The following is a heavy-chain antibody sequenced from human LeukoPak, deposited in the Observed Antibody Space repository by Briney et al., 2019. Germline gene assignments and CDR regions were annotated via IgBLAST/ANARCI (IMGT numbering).Heavy chain of an antibody. Sequence: ASVKVSCKASGYTFTGYYMHWVRQAPGQGLEWMGWINPNSGGTNYAQKSQGRVTMTRDTSISTAYMELSRLRSDDTAVYYCARDPYLWSGYYTGDYWGQGTLVTVSS. J-gene: IGHJ4*02. CDR3: ARDPYLWSGYYTGDY. CDR2: INPNSGGT. D-gene: IGHD3-3*01. CDR1: GYTFTGYY. V-gene: IGHV1-2*02.